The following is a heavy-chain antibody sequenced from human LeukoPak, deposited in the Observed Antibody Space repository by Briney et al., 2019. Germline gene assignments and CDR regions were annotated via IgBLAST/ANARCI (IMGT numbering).Heavy chain of an antibody. CDR2: IKQDGSER. Sequence: GGSLRLSCAASGFTFSGFSMSWVRQSPTKELEWVANIKQDGSERYYVDSVKGRFTISRDNAKNSLSLQMNNLRVEDTAVYYCARAGSHWHYVYWGQGTVVTVSS. CDR3: ARAGSHWHYVY. CDR1: GFTFSGFS. V-gene: IGHV3-7*01. D-gene: IGHD3-10*01. J-gene: IGHJ4*02.